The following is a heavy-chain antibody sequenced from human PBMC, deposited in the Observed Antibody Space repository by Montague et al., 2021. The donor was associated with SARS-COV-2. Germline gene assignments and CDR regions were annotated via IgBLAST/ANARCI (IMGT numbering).Heavy chain of an antibody. J-gene: IGHJ4*02. Sequence: SLRLSCAASGFTFSNSWMNWVRQAPGKGLEWVANIKYDESEKSYVDSVKGRFTISRDNAKNSLYLQMNGLRVEDTAVYYCARGGFYCLDSWGQGTLVTVSS. D-gene: IGHD2-15*01. CDR2: IKYDESEK. CDR3: ARGGFYCLDS. CDR1: GFTFSNSW. V-gene: IGHV3-7*01.